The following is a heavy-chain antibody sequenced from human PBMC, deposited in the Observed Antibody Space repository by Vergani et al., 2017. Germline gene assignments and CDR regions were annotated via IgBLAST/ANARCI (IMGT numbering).Heavy chain of an antibody. CDR1: GYSISSGYY. CDR2: IYHSGST. V-gene: IGHV4-38-2*01. J-gene: IGHJ4*02. Sequence: QVQLQESGPGLVKPSETLSLTCAVSGYSISSGYYWGWIRQPPGKGLEWIGSIYHSGSTYYNPSLKSRVTISVDTSKNQFSLKLSSVTAADTAVYYCARVYGSGSYYSGGNSYYFDYWGQGTLVTVSS. D-gene: IGHD3-10*01. CDR3: ARVYGSGSYYSGGNSYYFDY.